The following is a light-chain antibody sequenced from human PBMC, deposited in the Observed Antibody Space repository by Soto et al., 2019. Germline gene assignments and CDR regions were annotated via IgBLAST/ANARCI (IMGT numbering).Light chain of an antibody. CDR1: QSVSSN. V-gene: IGKV3-15*01. CDR2: GAS. J-gene: IGKJ1*01. CDR3: QQSET. Sequence: EIVMTQSPATLSVSPGERATLSCRASQSVSSNLAWYQQKPGQAPRLPIYGASTRATGIPARFSGSGSGTEFTLTISSLQSEDFAVYYCQQSETFGQGTKV.